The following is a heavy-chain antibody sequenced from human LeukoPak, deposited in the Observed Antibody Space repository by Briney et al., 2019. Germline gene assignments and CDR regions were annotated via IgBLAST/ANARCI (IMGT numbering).Heavy chain of an antibody. V-gene: IGHV3-23*01. J-gene: IGHJ6*02. CDR1: GFTFSSYA. Sequence: GGPLRLSCAASGFTFSSYAMSWVRQAPGKGLEWVSAISGSGGSTYYADSVKGRFTISRDNSKNTLYLQMNSLRAEDTAVYYCAKAADIVVVDYYYYGMDVWGQGTTVTVSS. D-gene: IGHD2-15*01. CDR3: AKAADIVVVDYYYYGMDV. CDR2: ISGSGGST.